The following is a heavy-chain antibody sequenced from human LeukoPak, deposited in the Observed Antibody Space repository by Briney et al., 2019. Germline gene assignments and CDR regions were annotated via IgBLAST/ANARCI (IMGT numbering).Heavy chain of an antibody. CDR2: TYYRSKWYN. Sequence: SQTLSLTCAISGDSVSSNSATWNWIRQSPARGLEWLGRTYYRSKWYNDYAVSVKSRITINPDTSKNQFSLQLNSVTPEDTAVYYCARAVLWFGDLDYYYYMDVWGKGTTVTVSS. V-gene: IGHV6-1*01. D-gene: IGHD3-10*01. J-gene: IGHJ6*03. CDR1: GDSVSSNSAT. CDR3: ARAVLWFGDLDYYYYMDV.